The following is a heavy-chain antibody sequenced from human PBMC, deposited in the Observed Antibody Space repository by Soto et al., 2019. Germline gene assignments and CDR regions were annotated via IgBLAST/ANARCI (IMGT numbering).Heavy chain of an antibody. Sequence: SETLSLTCTVSGGSISSYYWSWIRQPPGKGLEWIGYSYYSGSTNYNPSLKSRVTISVDTSKNQFSLKLSSVTAADTAVYYRARDKSSSGCYYFGYWRQGTLVTVSS. V-gene: IGHV4-59*01. D-gene: IGHD6-19*01. CDR3: ARDKSSSGCYYFGY. CDR2: SYYSGST. J-gene: IGHJ4*02. CDR1: GGSISSYY.